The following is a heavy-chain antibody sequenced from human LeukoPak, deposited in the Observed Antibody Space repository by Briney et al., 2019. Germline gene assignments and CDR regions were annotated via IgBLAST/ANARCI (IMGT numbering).Heavy chain of an antibody. CDR3: ATKLYGDYRDY. CDR2: IYTSGST. J-gene: IGHJ4*02. Sequence: PSETLSLTCTVSGGSISSGSYYWSWIRQPAGKGLEWIGRIYTSGSTNYNPSLKSRVTISVDTSKNQFSLKLSSVTAADTAVYYCATKLYGDYRDYWDQGTLVTVSS. CDR1: GGSISSGSYY. D-gene: IGHD4-17*01. V-gene: IGHV4-61*02.